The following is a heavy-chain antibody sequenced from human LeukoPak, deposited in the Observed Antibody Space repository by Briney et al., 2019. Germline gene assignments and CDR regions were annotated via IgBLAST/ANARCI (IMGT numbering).Heavy chain of an antibody. CDR3: ARALGYCSGGSCTRGYNWFDP. J-gene: IGHJ5*02. CDR2: IYYGGST. Sequence: SETLSLTCTVSGGSISSSDYYWGWIRQPPGKGLEWIGSIYYGGSTYYNPSLKSRVTISVDTSMNQFSLKLSFVTTADTAVYYCARALGYCSGGSCTRGYNWFDPWGQGALVTVPS. V-gene: IGHV4-39*01. CDR1: GGSISSSDYY. D-gene: IGHD2-15*01.